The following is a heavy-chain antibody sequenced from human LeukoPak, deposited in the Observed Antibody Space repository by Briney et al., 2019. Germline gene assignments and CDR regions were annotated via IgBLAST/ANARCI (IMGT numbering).Heavy chain of an antibody. J-gene: IGHJ3*01. CDR3: ARQTLGATAYSAFDF. Sequence: GGSLRLSCAASGFTFSSHEMNWVRQAPGKGLEWVSYMSDSGSPIYYADSVKGRFTVSGDNAKNSLYLQMNSLRAEDTTLYYCARQTLGATAYSAFDFWGQGTLVTVSS. CDR2: MSDSGSPI. V-gene: IGHV3-48*03. CDR1: GFTFSSHE. D-gene: IGHD3-16*01.